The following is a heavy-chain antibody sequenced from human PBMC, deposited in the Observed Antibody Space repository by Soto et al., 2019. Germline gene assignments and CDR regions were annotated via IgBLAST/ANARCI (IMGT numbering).Heavy chain of an antibody. CDR1: GYTFTSYY. CDR3: ARGLDSSGYYSSYSTGY. Sequence: ASVKVSCKASGYTFTSYYMHWVRQAPGQGLECMGIINPSGGSTSYAQKFQGRVTMTRDTSTSTVYMELSSLRSEDTAVYYCARGLDSSGYYSSYSTGYWGQGTLVTVSS. D-gene: IGHD3-22*01. J-gene: IGHJ4*02. CDR2: INPSGGST. V-gene: IGHV1-46*01.